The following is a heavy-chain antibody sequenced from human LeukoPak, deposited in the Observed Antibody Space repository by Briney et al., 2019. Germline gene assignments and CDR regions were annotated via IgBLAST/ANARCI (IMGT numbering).Heavy chain of an antibody. Sequence: GGSLRLSCAASGFTFSDYGFHWVRQAPGKGLEWVAVIWFDGSNKYYADSVKGRFTISRENSKNTLYLQMNSLRADDTAVYFCARDQQQWLGSYDYWGQGTLVTVSS. CDR3: ARDQQQWLGSYDY. V-gene: IGHV3-33*01. CDR2: IWFDGSNK. D-gene: IGHD6-19*01. J-gene: IGHJ4*02. CDR1: GFTFSDYG.